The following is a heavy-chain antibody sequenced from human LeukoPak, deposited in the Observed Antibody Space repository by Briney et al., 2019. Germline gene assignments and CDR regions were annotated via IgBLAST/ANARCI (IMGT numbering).Heavy chain of an antibody. CDR3: ARSRPWLSGAFDS. CDR1: GFTFSSYE. CDR2: ISSSGSTI. Sequence: PGGSLRLSCAASGFTFSSYEMNWVRQAPGKGLEWVSYISSSGSTIYYADSVKGRFTISRDNAKNSLYLQLNSLRAEDTAVYYCARSRPWLSGAFDSWGQGTLVTVSS. D-gene: IGHD3-9*01. V-gene: IGHV3-48*03. J-gene: IGHJ4*02.